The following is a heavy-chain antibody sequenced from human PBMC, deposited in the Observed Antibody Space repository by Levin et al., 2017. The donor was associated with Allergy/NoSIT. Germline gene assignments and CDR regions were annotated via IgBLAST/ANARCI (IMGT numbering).Heavy chain of an antibody. CDR2: ISFDGSSK. CDR1: GFTFSSHG. Sequence: LAGGSLRLSCVASGFTFSSHGMHWVRQAPGKGPEWVGVISFDGSSKFYVDSVKGRFTISRVNSKNTVYLQMNSLRPEDTAVYYCAKDRGHFWGGYSDNWGQGTLVTVSS. V-gene: IGHV3-30*18. CDR3: AKDRGHFWGGYSDN. D-gene: IGHD3-3*02. J-gene: IGHJ4*02.